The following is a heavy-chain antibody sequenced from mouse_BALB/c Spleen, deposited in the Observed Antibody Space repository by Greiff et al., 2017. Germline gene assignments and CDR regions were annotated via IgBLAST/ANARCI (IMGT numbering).Heavy chain of an antibody. V-gene: IGHV5-17*02. CDR2: ISSGSSTI. CDR1: GFTFSSFG. CDR3: ARGRYDYYFDY. D-gene: IGHD2-14*01. Sequence: EVQGVESGGGLVQPGGSRKLSCAASGFTFSSFGMHWVRQAPEKGLEWVAYISSGSSTIYYADKVKGRSTISRDNPKNTLCLQMTRLSSEDTAVYYCARGRYDYYFDYWGQGTTLTVSS. J-gene: IGHJ2*01.